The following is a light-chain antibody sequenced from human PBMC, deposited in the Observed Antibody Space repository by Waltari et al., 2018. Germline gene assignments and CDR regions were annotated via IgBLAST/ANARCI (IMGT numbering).Light chain of an antibody. CDR2: GAS. CDR1: QVVSSS. Sequence: ETVMTQSRATLSCSPGDRFTLSCGSSQVVSSSLAWYQQKAGQAPRLRIYGASTRATGIPARFSGNGSGTEFTLTISSMQSEDFAVYYCQQYNNWPPYTFGQGTKLEI. J-gene: IGKJ2*01. CDR3: QQYNNWPPYT. V-gene: IGKV3-15*01.